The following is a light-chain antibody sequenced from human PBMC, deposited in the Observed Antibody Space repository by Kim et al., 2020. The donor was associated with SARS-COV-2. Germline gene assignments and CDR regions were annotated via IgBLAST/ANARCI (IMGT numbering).Light chain of an antibody. Sequence: GQRVTISCSGSDPNIGSNTVNWYQQFPGTAPKLLIDSNNRRPSGVPDRVSGSKSGTSASLAISGLQSEDEADYYCAAWDDSLDVWMFGGGTKL. J-gene: IGLJ3*02. CDR1: DPNIGSNT. CDR3: AAWDDSLDVWM. CDR2: SNN. V-gene: IGLV1-44*01.